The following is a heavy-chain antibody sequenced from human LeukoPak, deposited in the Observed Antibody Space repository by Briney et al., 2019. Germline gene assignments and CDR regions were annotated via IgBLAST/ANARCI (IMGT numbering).Heavy chain of an antibody. J-gene: IGHJ6*02. CDR3: ARDFVSSGWSYYGMDV. Sequence: GGSLRLSCAASGFTFSSYAMSWVRQAPGKGLEWVSSISSSSSYIYYADSVKGRFTISRDNAKNSLYLQMNSLRAEDTAVYYCARDFVSSGWSYYGMDVWGQGTTVTVSS. CDR1: GFTFSSYA. V-gene: IGHV3-21*01. CDR2: ISSSSSYI. D-gene: IGHD6-19*01.